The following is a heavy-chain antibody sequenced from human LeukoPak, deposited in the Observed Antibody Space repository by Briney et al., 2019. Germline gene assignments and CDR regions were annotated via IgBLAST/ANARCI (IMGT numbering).Heavy chain of an antibody. D-gene: IGHD2-2*02. CDR3: AKSRGYCSSTSCYTDYYYYYMDV. Sequence: GGSLRLSCAASGFTFNNHAMSWVRRAPGKGLEWVSAISGGGTATYYADSVKGRFTISRDNSKNTLYLQMNSLRAEDTAVYYYAKSRGYCSSTSCYTDYYYYYMDVWGKGTTVTVSS. CDR1: GFTFNNHA. J-gene: IGHJ6*03. CDR2: ISGGGTAT. V-gene: IGHV3-23*01.